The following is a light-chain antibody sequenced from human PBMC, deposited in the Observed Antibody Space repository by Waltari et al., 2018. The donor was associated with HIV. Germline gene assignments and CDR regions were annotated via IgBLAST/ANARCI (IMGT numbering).Light chain of an antibody. J-gene: IGLJ2*01. V-gene: IGLV2-8*01. CDR1: SSDVGGYNY. Sequence: QSALTQPPSASGSPGQSVTISCTGTSSDVGGYNYVSWYQQHPGKAPKLMIYEVSKRPSGVPDRFSGSKSGNTASLTVSGLQAEDEADYYCSSYAGSNNPVVFGGGTKLNRP. CDR3: SSYAGSNNPVV. CDR2: EVS.